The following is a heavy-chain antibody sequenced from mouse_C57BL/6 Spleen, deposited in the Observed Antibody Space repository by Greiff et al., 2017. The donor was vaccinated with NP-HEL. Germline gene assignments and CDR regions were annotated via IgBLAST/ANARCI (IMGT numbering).Heavy chain of an antibody. V-gene: IGHV2-2*01. J-gene: IGHJ2*01. CDR1: GFSLTSYG. D-gene: IGHD1-1*01. CDR2: IWSGGST. Sequence: VQVVESGPGLVQPSQSLSITCTVSGFSLTSYGVHWVRQSPGKGLEWLGVIWSGGSTDYNAAFISRLSISKDNSKSQVFFKMNSLQADDTAIYYCARGIYYYGSSLDYWGQGTTLTVSS. CDR3: ARGIYYYGSSLDY.